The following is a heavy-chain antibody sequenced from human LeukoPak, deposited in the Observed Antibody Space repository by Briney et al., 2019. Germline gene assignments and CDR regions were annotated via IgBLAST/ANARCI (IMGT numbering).Heavy chain of an antibody. D-gene: IGHD6-13*01. J-gene: IGHJ6*02. CDR3: AQTPYSSSWYDYYYYGMDV. V-gene: IGHV3-21*01. CDR1: AFTFSSYG. Sequence: PGGSLRLSCAASAFTFSSYGMGWVRQAPGKGLEWVSAIDPSSTYIYYADSVKGRFTISRDNAENSLYLQMNSLRAEDTAVYYCAQTPYSSSWYDYYYYGMDVWGQGTTVTVSS. CDR2: IDPSSTYI.